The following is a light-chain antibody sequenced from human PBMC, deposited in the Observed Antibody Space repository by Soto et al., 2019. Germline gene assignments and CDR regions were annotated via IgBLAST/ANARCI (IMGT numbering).Light chain of an antibody. CDR2: EVT. Sequence: QSALTQPASVSGSPGQSITISCTGTSSDIGGYNYVSWYQQHPGQAPKLMIFEVTNRPSGVSNRFSGSKSGNTASLAISGLQAEDEADYYCSSYTSSSTLVFGGGTKLTVL. CDR3: SSYTSSSTLV. J-gene: IGLJ2*01. V-gene: IGLV2-14*01. CDR1: SSDIGGYNY.